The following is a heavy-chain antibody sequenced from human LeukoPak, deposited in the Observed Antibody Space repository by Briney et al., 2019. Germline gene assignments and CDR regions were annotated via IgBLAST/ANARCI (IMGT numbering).Heavy chain of an antibody. J-gene: IGHJ4*02. V-gene: IGHV3-33*01. CDR2: IWYDGSNK. CDR1: GFTFSSYG. Sequence: GGSLRLSCAASGFTFSSYGMHWVRQAPGKGLEWVAVIWYDGSNKYYADSVKGRFTISRDNSKNTLYLQMNSLRAEDTAVYYCADGDSSGYFDYWGQGTLVTVSS. D-gene: IGHD3-22*01. CDR3: ADGDSSGYFDY.